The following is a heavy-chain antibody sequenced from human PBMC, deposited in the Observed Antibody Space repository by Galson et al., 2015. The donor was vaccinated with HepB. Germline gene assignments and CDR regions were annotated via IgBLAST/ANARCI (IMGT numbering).Heavy chain of an antibody. CDR3: ARDRYCSGGSCDYYYYGMDV. Sequence: SVKVSCKASGYTFTSYYMHWVRQAPGQGLEWMGIINPSGGSTSYAQKFQGRVTMTRDTSTSTVYMELSSLRSEDTAVYYCARDRYCSGGSCDYYYYGMDVWGQGTTVTVSS. J-gene: IGHJ6*02. D-gene: IGHD2-15*01. V-gene: IGHV1-46*01. CDR2: INPSGGST. CDR1: GYTFTSYY.